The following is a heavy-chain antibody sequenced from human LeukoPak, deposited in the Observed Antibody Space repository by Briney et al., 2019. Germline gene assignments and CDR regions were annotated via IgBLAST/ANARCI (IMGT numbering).Heavy chain of an antibody. CDR2: IYYSGST. V-gene: IGHV4-39*01. Sequence: KPSETLSLTCTVSGGSISSSSYYWGWIRQPPGKGLEWIGSIYYSGSTYYNPSLKSRVTISVDTSKNQFSLKLSSVTAADTAVYYCARRSAGAAWNWFDPWGQGTLVIVSS. J-gene: IGHJ5*02. CDR1: GGSISSSSYY. D-gene: IGHD6-13*01. CDR3: ARRSAGAAWNWFDP.